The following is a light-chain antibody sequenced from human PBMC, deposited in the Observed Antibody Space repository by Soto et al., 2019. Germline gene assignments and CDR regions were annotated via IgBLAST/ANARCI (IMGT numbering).Light chain of an antibody. V-gene: IGLV2-14*01. Sequence: QSALTQPASVSGSPGQSITISCTGTNSDVGGYNYVSWYQHHPGKAPKLMIYEVNNRPSGVSNRFSGSKSGNTASLTISGLQAEDEADYYCSSYAGGNNLVFGGGTKLTVL. CDR3: SSYAGGNNLV. CDR1: NSDVGGYNY. CDR2: EVN. J-gene: IGLJ2*01.